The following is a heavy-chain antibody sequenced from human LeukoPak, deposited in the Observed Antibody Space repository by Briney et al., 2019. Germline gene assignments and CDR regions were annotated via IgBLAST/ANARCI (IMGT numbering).Heavy chain of an antibody. CDR1: GFTFGDYA. V-gene: IGHV3-49*04. J-gene: IGHJ4*02. CDR3: TRVVLMVYALGSFDY. CDR2: IRSKAYGGTT. Sequence: GGSLRLSCTASGFTFGDYAMSWVCQAPGKGLEWVGFIRSKAYGGTTEYAASVKGRFTISRDDSKSIAYLQMNSLKTEDTAVYYCTRVVLMVYALGSFDYWGQGTLVTVSS. D-gene: IGHD2-8*01.